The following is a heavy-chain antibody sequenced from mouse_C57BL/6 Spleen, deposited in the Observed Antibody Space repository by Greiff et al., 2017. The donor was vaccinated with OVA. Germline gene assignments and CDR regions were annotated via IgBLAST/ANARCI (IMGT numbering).Heavy chain of an antibody. CDR1: GYTFTDYE. J-gene: IGHJ2*01. D-gene: IGHD4-1*01. CDR3: TRIGTYNFDY. CDR2: IDPETGGT. Sequence: QVQLQQSGAELVRPGASVTLSCKASGYTFTDYEMHWVKQTPVHGLEWIGAIDPETGGTAYNQKFKGKAILTADKSSSTADMELRSLTSEDSAVYYCTRIGTYNFDYWGQGTTLTVSS. V-gene: IGHV1-15*01.